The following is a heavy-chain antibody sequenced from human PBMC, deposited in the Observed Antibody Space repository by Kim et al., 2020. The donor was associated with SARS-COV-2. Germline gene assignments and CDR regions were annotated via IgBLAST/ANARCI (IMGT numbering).Heavy chain of an antibody. V-gene: IGHV3-23*03. D-gene: IGHD4-17*01. CDR2: IYRGGSST. Sequence: GGSLRLSCAASGFTFSSYAMSWVRQAPGKGLEWVSVIYRGGSSTYYADSVKGRFTISRDNSKNTLYLQMNSLRAEDTAVYYCAPSDYGICGQGTMVTVSS. CDR1: GFTFSSYA. CDR3: APSDYGI. J-gene: IGHJ3*02.